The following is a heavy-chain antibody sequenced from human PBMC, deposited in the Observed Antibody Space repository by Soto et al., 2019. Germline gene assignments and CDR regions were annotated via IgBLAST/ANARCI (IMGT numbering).Heavy chain of an antibody. V-gene: IGHV3-13*01. CDR3: ARAFLPYDSSGYYYPRGRYYYYGMDV. J-gene: IGHJ6*02. Sequence: XGGSLRLSCAASGFTFSSYDMHWVRQATGKGLEWVSAIGTAGDTYYPGSVKGRFTISRENAKNSLYLQMNSLRAGDTAVYYCARAFLPYDSSGYYYPRGRYYYYGMDVWGQGTTVTVSS. D-gene: IGHD3-22*01. CDR2: IGTAGDT. CDR1: GFTFSSYD.